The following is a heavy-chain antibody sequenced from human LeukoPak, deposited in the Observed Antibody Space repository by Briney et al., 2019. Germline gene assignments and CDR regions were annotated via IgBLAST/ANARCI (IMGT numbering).Heavy chain of an antibody. D-gene: IGHD6-6*01. J-gene: IGHJ3*02. CDR2: IYASGST. Sequence: SETLSLTCTVSGGSISSYFWSWIRQPARKGLEWIGRIYASGSTNYNPSLKSRVTMSVDTSKNQFSLKLTSVTAADTAVYYCAREYSSSSGKNAFDIWGQGTMVTVSS. CDR3: AREYSSSSGKNAFDI. CDR1: GGSISSYF. V-gene: IGHV4-4*07.